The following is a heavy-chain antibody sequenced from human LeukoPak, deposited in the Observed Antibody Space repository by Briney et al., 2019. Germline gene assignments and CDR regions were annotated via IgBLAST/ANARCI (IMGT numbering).Heavy chain of an antibody. V-gene: IGHV1-2*02. Sequence: ASVKVSCKASGYTFTGYYMHWVRQAPGQGLEWMGWINPNSGGTNYAQKVQGRVTMTRDTSISTAYMELSRLRSDDTAVYYCARQMDRYSTYTSAWNAFAYWGQGTLVTVSS. CDR1: GYTFTGYY. D-gene: IGHD6-19*01. CDR2: INPNSGGT. J-gene: IGHJ4*02. CDR3: ARQMDRYSTYTSAWNAFAY.